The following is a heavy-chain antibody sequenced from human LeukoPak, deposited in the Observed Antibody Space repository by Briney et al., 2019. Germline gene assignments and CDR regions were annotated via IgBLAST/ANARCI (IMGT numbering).Heavy chain of an antibody. D-gene: IGHD3-10*01. CDR2: IYTSGST. Sequence: KPSETLSLTCTVSGGSISSYYWSWIRQPAGKGLEWIGRIYTSGSTNYNPSLKSRVTMSVDTSKNQFSLKLSSVTAADTAVYYCARNAGVEYYYGSGSYPATLFDYWGQGTLVTVSS. J-gene: IGHJ4*02. CDR1: GGSISSYY. V-gene: IGHV4-4*07. CDR3: ARNAGVEYYYGSGSYPATLFDY.